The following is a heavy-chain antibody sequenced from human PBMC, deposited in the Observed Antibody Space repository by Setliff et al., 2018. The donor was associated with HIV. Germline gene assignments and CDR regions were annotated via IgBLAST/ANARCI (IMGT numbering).Heavy chain of an antibody. CDR3: ARVGRDRLVTSGLYFDL. CDR2: ISHGGTT. V-gene: IGHV4-34*01. CDR1: GGSFIGYH. J-gene: IGHJ2*01. D-gene: IGHD6-19*01. Sequence: PSETLSPTCRVSGGSFIGYHWSWVRHSPEKGLQWIGEISHGGTTKYNPSLKSLFGMSADTSKSEFSLKMTSVTAADTAVYYCARVGRDRLVTSGLYFDLWGRGTLVTVSS.